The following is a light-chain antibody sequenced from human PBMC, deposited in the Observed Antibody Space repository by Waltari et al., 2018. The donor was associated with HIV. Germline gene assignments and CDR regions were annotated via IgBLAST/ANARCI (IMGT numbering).Light chain of an antibody. J-gene: IGLJ3*02. V-gene: IGLV3-25*03. CDR1: ELPSQP. CDR3: QSTDNSGTHVV. Sequence: CELTEPPLVSVSPGQTVESTRFGDELPSQPGHWYQQKPGQAAVFVIYKDRKRPSGIPQRLSGSTSGTSVTLTIGGVQAEGEADCYCQSTDNSGTHVVFGGGTKLTVL. CDR2: KDR.